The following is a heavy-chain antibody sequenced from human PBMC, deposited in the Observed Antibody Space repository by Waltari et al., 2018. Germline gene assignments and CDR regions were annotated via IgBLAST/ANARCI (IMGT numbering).Heavy chain of an antibody. CDR2: IYYSGSN. Sequence: QLQLQESGPGLVKPSETLSLTCTVSGGSISSRSYYWGWIRQPPGKGLEWIGSIYYSGSNYYNPSLKSRVTISVDTSKNQFSLKLSSVTAADTAVYYCARHDYDSSGYYRYYFDYWGQGTLVTVSS. J-gene: IGHJ4*02. V-gene: IGHV4-39*01. D-gene: IGHD3-22*01. CDR3: ARHDYDSSGYYRYYFDY. CDR1: GGSISSRSYY.